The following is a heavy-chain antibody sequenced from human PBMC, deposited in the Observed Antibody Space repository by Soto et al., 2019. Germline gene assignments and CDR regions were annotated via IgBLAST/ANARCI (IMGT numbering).Heavy chain of an antibody. CDR3: AHSRCGGDCLQSYSSHYYYGMDV. V-gene: IGHV2-5*02. Sequence: QITLKESGPTLVRPTQTLTLTCTFSGFSLSTSGVGVGWIRQPPGKALEWLALIYWDDDKRYSPSLKSRLTPTKDTSTNQXXLXMXXMDPVDTATYYCAHSRCGGDCLQSYSSHYYYGMDVWGQGTTVTVSS. CDR2: IYWDDDK. CDR1: GFSLSTSGVG. D-gene: IGHD2-21*02. J-gene: IGHJ6*02.